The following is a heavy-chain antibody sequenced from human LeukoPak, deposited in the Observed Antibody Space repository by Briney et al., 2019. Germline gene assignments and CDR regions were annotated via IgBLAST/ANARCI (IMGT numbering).Heavy chain of an antibody. V-gene: IGHV5-51*01. D-gene: IGHD5-18*01. CDR1: GYSFTSYW. J-gene: IGHJ4*02. Sequence: GESLKISCKGSGYSFTSYWIGWVRQMPGKGLEWMGIIYPGDSDTRYSPSFQGQVTISADKSISTAYLQWSSLKASDTAMYYCARRGVDTAMVYYFDYWGQGTLATVSS. CDR2: IYPGDSDT. CDR3: ARRGVDTAMVYYFDY.